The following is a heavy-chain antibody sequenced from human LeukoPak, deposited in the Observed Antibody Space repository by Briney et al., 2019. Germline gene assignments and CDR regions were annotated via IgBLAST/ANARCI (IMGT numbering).Heavy chain of an antibody. Sequence: GASVKVSCKASGYTFTSYGISWVRQAPGQGLEWMGWISVYNGNTNYAQKLQGRVTMTTDTSTSTAYMELRSLRSDDTAVYYCARGGSGYYYGSGSYYKTGNWFDPWGQGTLVTVSS. CDR2: ISVYNGNT. J-gene: IGHJ5*02. D-gene: IGHD3-10*01. CDR3: ARGGSGYYYGSGSYYKTGNWFDP. V-gene: IGHV1-18*01. CDR1: GYTFTSYG.